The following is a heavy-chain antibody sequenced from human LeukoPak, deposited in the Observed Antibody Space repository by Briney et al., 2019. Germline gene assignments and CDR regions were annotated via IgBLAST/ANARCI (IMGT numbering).Heavy chain of an antibody. Sequence: PGGSLRLSCVASGFTFSSYWMSWVRQAPGKGLEWVANIKLDGSEKYYVDSVKGRFTISRDNAKNSLYLQMNGLRAEDTAVYYCARGFDDYIWGSYQDYWGQGTLVTVSS. CDR2: IKLDGSEK. V-gene: IGHV3-7*01. J-gene: IGHJ4*02. D-gene: IGHD3-16*02. CDR3: ARGFDDYIWGSYQDY. CDR1: GFTFSSYW.